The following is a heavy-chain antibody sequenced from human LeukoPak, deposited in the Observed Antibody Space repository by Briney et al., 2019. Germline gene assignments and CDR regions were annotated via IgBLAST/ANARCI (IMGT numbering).Heavy chain of an antibody. V-gene: IGHV1-2*02. CDR3: ARGVGTSWFDP. CDR2: INPKTGGA. J-gene: IGHJ5*02. D-gene: IGHD2-2*01. CDR1: GYTFIDYY. Sequence: GASVTVSFKAYGYTFIDYYLHWVRQAPGQGLEWMGCINPKTGGANFAEKFQGRVTMTRDTSIRTVYMELSRVTYDDTALYYCARGVGTSWFDPWGQGTLVTVSS.